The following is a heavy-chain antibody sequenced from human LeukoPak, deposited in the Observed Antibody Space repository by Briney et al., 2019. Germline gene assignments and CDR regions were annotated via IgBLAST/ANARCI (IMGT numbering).Heavy chain of an antibody. CDR3: ARGEKQWSYYFDY. CDR1: GDSISSGDYY. V-gene: IGHV4-30-4*01. CDR2: IYYSGST. D-gene: IGHD6-19*01. Sequence: SQTLSLTCTVSGDSISSGDYYWSWIRQPPGKGLEWIGYIYYSGSTYYNPSLKSRVTISVDTSKNQFSLKLSSVTAADTAVYYCARGEKQWSYYFDYWGQGTLVTVSS. J-gene: IGHJ4*02.